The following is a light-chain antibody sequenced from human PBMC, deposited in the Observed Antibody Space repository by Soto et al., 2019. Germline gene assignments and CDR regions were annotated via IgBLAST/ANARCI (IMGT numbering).Light chain of an antibody. Sequence: QSALTQPASVSGSPGQSITISCTGTSSDVGGYNYVSWYQQHPGKAPKLLIYEVSNRPSGVSNRFSGSKSGNTASLTISGLQTEDEADYYCSSYTSRITLDVVFGGGTKLTVL. CDR1: SSDVGGYNY. CDR2: EVS. CDR3: SSYTSRITLDVV. V-gene: IGLV2-14*01. J-gene: IGLJ2*01.